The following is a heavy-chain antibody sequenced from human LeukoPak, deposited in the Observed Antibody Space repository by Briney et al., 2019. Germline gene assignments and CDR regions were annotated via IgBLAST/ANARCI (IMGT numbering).Heavy chain of an antibody. CDR1: GGSVTSSSYY. D-gene: IGHD6-19*01. CDR3: ARLGYYSSAWYP. CDR2: FYYSGST. Sequence: SETLSLTCTVSGGSVTSSSYYWGWIRQPPGKGLEWIVNFYYSGSTYYNPSLKSRVTISVDTSKNQFSLKLSSVTAADTAVYYCARLGYYSSAWYPRGQGTLVTVSS. V-gene: IGHV4-39*01. J-gene: IGHJ4*02.